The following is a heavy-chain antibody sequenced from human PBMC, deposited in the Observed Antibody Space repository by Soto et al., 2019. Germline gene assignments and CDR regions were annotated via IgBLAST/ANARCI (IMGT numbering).Heavy chain of an antibody. V-gene: IGHV3-15*07. CDR3: TTLGPS. CDR2: VKTKSEGVTT. CDR1: GFTFGDAW. Sequence: EVQLVESGGGWVKPGGSLTLSCVASGFTFGDAWMNWVRQAAGKGLEWVGHVKTKSEGVTTDYAAPVKGRFTIWRDDSTNTLYLQMNSLKSEDTGKYFCTTLGPSWGQGTQVTVSS. J-gene: IGHJ5*02.